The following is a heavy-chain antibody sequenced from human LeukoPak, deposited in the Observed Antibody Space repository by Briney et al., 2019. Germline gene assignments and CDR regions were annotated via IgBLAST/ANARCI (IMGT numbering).Heavy chain of an antibody. V-gene: IGHV4-39*01. CDR1: GGSISSSSYY. J-gene: IGHJ3*02. D-gene: IGHD6-13*01. Sequence: KPSETLSLTCTVSGGSISSSSYYWGWIRQPPGKGLEWIGSIYYSGSTYYNPSLKSRVTISVDTSKNQFSLKLSSVTAADTAVYYCARGQDSSSWYRAFDIWGQGTMVTVSS. CDR2: IYYSGST. CDR3: ARGQDSSSWYRAFDI.